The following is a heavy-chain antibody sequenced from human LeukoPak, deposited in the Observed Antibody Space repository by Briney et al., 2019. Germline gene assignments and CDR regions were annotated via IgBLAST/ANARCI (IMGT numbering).Heavy chain of an antibody. CDR3: ARGTLPTIPRAFDI. J-gene: IGHJ3*02. Sequence: ASVKVSCKASGGTFSSYAISWVRQAPGQGLEWMGGIIPIFGTANYAQKFQGRVTITTDESTSTAYMELSSLRPEDTAVYYCARGTLPTIPRAFDIWGQGTMVTVSS. V-gene: IGHV1-69*05. CDR1: GGTFSSYA. CDR2: IIPIFGTA. D-gene: IGHD5-12*01.